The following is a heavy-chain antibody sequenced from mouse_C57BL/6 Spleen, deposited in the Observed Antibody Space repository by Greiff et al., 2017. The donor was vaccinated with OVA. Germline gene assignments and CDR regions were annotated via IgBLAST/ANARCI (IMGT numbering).Heavy chain of an antibody. CDR2: IYPGDGDT. CDR3: ASAEGMVTKFDY. Sequence: QVQLQQSGPELVKPGASVKISCKASGYAFSSSWMNWVKQRPGKGLEWIGRIYPGDGDTNYNGKFKGKATLTADKSSSTAYMQLSSLTSEDSAVYFCASAEGMVTKFDYWGQGTTLTVSS. D-gene: IGHD2-2*01. V-gene: IGHV1-82*01. CDR1: GYAFSSSW. J-gene: IGHJ2*01.